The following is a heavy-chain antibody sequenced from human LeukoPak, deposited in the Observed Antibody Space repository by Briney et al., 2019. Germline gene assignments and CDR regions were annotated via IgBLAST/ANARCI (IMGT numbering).Heavy chain of an antibody. CDR3: ARDSLLYYAFDI. Sequence: ASETLSLTCTVSGGSISSYYWSWIRQPPGKGLEWIGYIYYTGSTFYNPSLKSRLSISVETSKNQFSLKLSSVTAADTAVYYCARDSLLYYAFDIWGHGTMVTVSS. J-gene: IGHJ3*02. D-gene: IGHD3-10*01. V-gene: IGHV4-59*12. CDR1: GGSISSYY. CDR2: IYYTGST.